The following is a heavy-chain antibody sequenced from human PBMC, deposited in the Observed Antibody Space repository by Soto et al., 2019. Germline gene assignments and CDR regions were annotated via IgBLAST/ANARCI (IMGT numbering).Heavy chain of an antibody. CDR2: IRSRSIDM. J-gene: IGHJ3*02. V-gene: IGHV3-21*01. CDR3: VRESYPAKAFDI. D-gene: IGHD2-2*01. Sequence: EVQLVESGGGLVKPGESLRLSCEASGFTFSNYNINWVRQAPGKGLEWVSSIRSRSIDMYYADSVKGRFTISRDDAKNSLSLQMNGLRAEDTAVYFCVRESYPAKAFDIWGQGTMVTVSS. CDR1: GFTFSNYN.